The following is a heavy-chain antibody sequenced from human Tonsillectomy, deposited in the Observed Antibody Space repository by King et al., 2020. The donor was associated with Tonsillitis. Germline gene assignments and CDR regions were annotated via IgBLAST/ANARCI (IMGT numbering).Heavy chain of an antibody. Sequence: VQLVESGGGVVQPGRSLRLSCAASGFTFTNNAMHWVRQAPGKGLEWVALISYDGNNKYYADSMKGRFTISRDNSKNTLFLQVNSLRADDTAVYYCAKDAEAGTYSKATFDFWGQGALVAVSS. J-gene: IGHJ4*02. D-gene: IGHD3-10*01. V-gene: IGHV3-30*04. CDR3: AKDAEAGTYSKATFDF. CDR1: GFTFTNNA. CDR2: ISYDGNNK.